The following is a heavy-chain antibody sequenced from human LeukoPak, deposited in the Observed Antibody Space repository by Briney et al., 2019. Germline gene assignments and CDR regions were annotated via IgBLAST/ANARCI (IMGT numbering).Heavy chain of an antibody. CDR3: ARANPELSNLEWLLYQRHDAFDI. J-gene: IGHJ3*02. CDR2: IYYSGST. D-gene: IGHD3-3*01. CDR1: GYSIGNGYY. V-gene: IGHV4-59*01. Sequence: SETLSLTCTVSGYSIGNGYYWSWIRQPPGKGLEWIGYIYYSGSTNYNPSLKSRVTISVDPSKNQFSLKLRSVTAADTAVYYCARANPELSNLEWLLYQRHDAFDIWGQGTMVTVSS.